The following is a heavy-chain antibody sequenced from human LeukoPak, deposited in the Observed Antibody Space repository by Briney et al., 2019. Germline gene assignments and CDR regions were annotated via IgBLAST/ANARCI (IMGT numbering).Heavy chain of an antibody. D-gene: IGHD6-19*01. CDR1: GGSFSGYY. Sequence: SETLSLTCAVYGGSFSGYYWSWIRQPPGKGLEWTGEINHSGSTNYNPSLKSRVTISVDTSKNQFSLKLSSVTAADTAVYYCARGEGAVAGTIDYWGQGTLVTVSS. J-gene: IGHJ4*02. CDR3: ARGEGAVAGTIDY. CDR2: INHSGST. V-gene: IGHV4-34*01.